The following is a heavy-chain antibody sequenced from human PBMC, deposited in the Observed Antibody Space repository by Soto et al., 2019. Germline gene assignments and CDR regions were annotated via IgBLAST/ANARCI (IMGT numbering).Heavy chain of an antibody. Sequence: QVQLVQSGAEVKKPGSSVKVSCKASGGTFSSYAISWVRQAPGQGLEWMGGIIPIFGTANYAQKFQGRVTITADESTSTAYVELSSLRSEDTAVYYCARDSEYQLLFNYYYYGMDVWGQGTTVTVSS. J-gene: IGHJ6*02. CDR1: GGTFSSYA. CDR2: IIPIFGTA. V-gene: IGHV1-69*01. CDR3: ARDSEYQLLFNYYYYGMDV. D-gene: IGHD2-2*01.